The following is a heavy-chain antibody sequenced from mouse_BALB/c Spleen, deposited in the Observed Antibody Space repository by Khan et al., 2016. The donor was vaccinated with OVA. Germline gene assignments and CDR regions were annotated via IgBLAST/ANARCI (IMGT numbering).Heavy chain of an antibody. V-gene: IGHV1-77*01. D-gene: IGHD1-2*01. Sequence: QVQLQQSGAELARPGASVKLSCKASGYTFTDYYINWVKQRTGQGLEWIGEIYPGSGNTYYNEKFKDEATLTADKSSTTAYMQLRSLTSEDSAVFFCARRNSFGYTFADWGQGTLVTVSA. CDR1: GYTFTDYY. CDR3: ARRNSFGYTFAD. CDR2: IYPGSGNT. J-gene: IGHJ3*01.